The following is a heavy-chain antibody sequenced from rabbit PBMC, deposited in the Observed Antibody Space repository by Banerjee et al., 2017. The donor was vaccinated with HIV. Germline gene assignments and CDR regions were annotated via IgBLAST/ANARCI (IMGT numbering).Heavy chain of an antibody. Sequence: QEQLVESGGGLVQPEGSLTLTCKASGLDFSSNAMCWVRQAPGKGLEWIACINTSSGNTVYASWAKGRFTISKTSWTTVTLQMTSLTAADTATHFCARDLAGVIGWNFGLWGPGTLVTVS. D-gene: IGHD4-1*01. CDR2: INTSSGNT. CDR3: ARDLAGVIGWNFGL. CDR1: GLDFSSNA. V-gene: IGHV1S45*01. J-gene: IGHJ4*01.